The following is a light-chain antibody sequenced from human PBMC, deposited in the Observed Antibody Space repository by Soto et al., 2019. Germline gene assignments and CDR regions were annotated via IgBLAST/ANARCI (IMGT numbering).Light chain of an antibody. CDR1: TGDVTSGQY. V-gene: IGLV7-46*01. J-gene: IGLJ2*01. Sequence: QTVVTQEPSLTVSPGETVILTCGSSTGDVTSGQYPYWFQQKPGQAPKTLIYDISNKHSWTPARFSGSLLGGKAALTLSGAQPEDEAEYYCLLSYTGARVFGAGTKLTVL. CDR3: LLSYTGARV. CDR2: DIS.